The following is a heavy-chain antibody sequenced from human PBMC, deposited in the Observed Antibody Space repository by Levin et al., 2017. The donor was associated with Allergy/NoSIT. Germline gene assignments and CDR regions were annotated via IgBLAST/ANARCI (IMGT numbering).Heavy chain of an antibody. CDR2: FSWNSGSI. J-gene: IGHJ6*02. D-gene: IGHD3-9*01. V-gene: IGHV3-9*01. CDR1: GFTFDEYG. CDR3: ARGMRLNLDWLFSPDYHYGLDV. Sequence: GGSLRLSCVASGFTFDEYGMHWVRQGPGKGLEWVSGFSWNSGSIGYADSVKGRFTISRDNAKRSLYLQMDSLRPDDTALYYCARGMRLNLDWLFSPDYHYGLDVWGQGTTVTVSS.